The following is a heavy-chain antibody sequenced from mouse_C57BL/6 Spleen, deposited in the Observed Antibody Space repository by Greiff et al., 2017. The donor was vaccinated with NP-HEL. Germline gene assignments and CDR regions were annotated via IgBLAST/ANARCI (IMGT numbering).Heavy chain of an antibody. CDR2: INPSSGYT. D-gene: IGHD4-1*01. J-gene: IGHJ3*01. CDR1: GYTFTSYT. Sequence: QVQLQQSGAELARPGASVKMSCKASGYTFTSYTMHWVKQRPGQGLEWIGYINPSSGYTKYNQKFKDKATLTADKSSSTAYMQLSSLTSEDSAVYYCASNWDEAWFAYWGQGTLVTVSA. V-gene: IGHV1-4*01. CDR3: ASNWDEAWFAY.